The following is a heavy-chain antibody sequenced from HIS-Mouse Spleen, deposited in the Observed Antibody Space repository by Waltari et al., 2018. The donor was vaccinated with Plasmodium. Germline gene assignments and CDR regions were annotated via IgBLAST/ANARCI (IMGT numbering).Heavy chain of an antibody. J-gene: IGHJ2*01. CDR2: IKQDGSEK. V-gene: IGHV3-7*01. D-gene: IGHD6-13*01. CDR3: ASSWYWYFDL. CDR1: GFTFSSYW. Sequence: EVQLVESGGGLVQPGGSLRLSCAASGFTFSSYWVSWVRQAPGKGLEWVANIKQDGSEKYYVDSVKGRFTISRDNAKNSLYLQMNSLRAEDTAVHYCASSWYWYFDLWGRGTLVTVSS.